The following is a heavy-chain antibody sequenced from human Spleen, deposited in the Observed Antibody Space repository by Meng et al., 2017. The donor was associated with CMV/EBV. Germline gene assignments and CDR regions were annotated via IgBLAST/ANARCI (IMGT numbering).Heavy chain of an antibody. V-gene: IGHV1-2*02. Sequence: CKTSGYIFTDYYLFWVRQAPGQGLEWMGWINPRRGGTSYAQNFQGRVTMTRDTSISTAYMELSRLTSADTAIYYCARVRGLGKWFDPWGQGSLVTVSS. J-gene: IGHJ5*02. D-gene: IGHD3-16*01. CDR1: GYIFTDYY. CDR2: INPRRGGT. CDR3: ARVRGLGKWFDP.